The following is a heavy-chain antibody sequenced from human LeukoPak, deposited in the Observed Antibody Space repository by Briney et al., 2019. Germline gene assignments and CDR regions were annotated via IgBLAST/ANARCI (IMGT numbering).Heavy chain of an antibody. J-gene: IGHJ4*02. D-gene: IGHD3-22*01. CDR3: ASREYDNSNYYLYYSDY. CDR2: IIPILGIT. V-gene: IGHV1-69*04. CDR1: GGTFSSYA. Sequence: SVKVSCKASGGTFSSYAISWVRQAPGQGLEWMGRIIPILGITNYAQKFQGRVTITADKSTSTAYMELSSLRSEDTAVYYCASREYDNSNYYLYYSDYWGQGTLVTVSS.